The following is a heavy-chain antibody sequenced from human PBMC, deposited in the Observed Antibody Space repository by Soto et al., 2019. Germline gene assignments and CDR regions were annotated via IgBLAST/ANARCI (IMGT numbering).Heavy chain of an antibody. V-gene: IGHV3-13*01. D-gene: IGHD6-19*01. CDR2: IGTAGDT. CDR1: GFTFSSYH. CDR3: ARAIGWYDVLDI. Sequence: QTGGSLRLSCATSGFTFSSYHMHWVRQATGKGLEWVSAIGTAGDTYYPGYVKGRFTISRENAKNSLYLQMNSLRAGDTAVYYCARAIGWYDVLDIWGQGTRASVSS. J-gene: IGHJ3*02.